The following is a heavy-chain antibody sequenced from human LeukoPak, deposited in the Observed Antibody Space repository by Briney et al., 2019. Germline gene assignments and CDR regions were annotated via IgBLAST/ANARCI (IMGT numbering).Heavy chain of an antibody. D-gene: IGHD3-22*01. J-gene: IGHJ4*02. CDR2: ISGSGGST. Sequence: GGTLRLSCAASGFSFSGYGMSWVRQAPGKGLEWVSAISGSGGSTYYAAAVKGRFTISRDNSKNTLYLQMNSLRAEDTAVYYCAKDYSPYYYDRSGYYRYDYFDYGGRGTLVTVSS. CDR1: GFSFSGYG. CDR3: AKDYSPYYYDRSGYYRYDYFDY. V-gene: IGHV3-23*01.